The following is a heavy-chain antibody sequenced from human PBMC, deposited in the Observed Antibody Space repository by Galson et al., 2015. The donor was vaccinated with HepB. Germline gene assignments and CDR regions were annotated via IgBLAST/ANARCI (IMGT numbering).Heavy chain of an antibody. D-gene: IGHD6-19*01. CDR2: ISGSGGST. V-gene: IGHV3-23*01. J-gene: IGHJ4*02. Sequence: SLRLSCAASGFTFSSYAMSWDRQAPGKGLEWVSAISGSGGSTYYADSVKGRFTISRDDSKNTLYLQMNSLRAEDTAVYYCAKGFSSGWTRPPDYWGQGTLVTVSP. CDR1: GFTFSSYA. CDR3: AKGFSSGWTRPPDY.